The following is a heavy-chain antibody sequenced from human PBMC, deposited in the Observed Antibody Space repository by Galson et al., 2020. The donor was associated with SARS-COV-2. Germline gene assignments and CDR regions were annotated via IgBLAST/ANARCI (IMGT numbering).Heavy chain of an antibody. CDR3: AREVLDRGVSLVMDV. D-gene: IGHD3-10*01. CDR1: GFTFSSYS. J-gene: IGHJ6*02. V-gene: IGHV3-21*01. CDR2: ISSSSSYI. Sequence: KIGESLKISCAASGFTFSSYSMNWVRQAPGKGLEWVSSISSSSSYIYYADSVKGRFTISRDNAKNSLYLQMNSLRAEDTAVYYCAREVLDRGVSLVMDVWGQGTTVTVSS.